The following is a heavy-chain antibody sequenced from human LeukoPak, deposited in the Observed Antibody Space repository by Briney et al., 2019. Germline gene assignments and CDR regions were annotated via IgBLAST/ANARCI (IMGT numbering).Heavy chain of an antibody. CDR3: AKDPGVGPHSTYNWFDP. CDR1: GFTFSSYA. V-gene: IGHV3-23*01. J-gene: IGHJ5*02. CDR2: ISGSGGST. Sequence: GGSLRLSCAASGFTFSSYAMSWVRQAPGKGLEWVSAISGSGGSTYYADSVKGRFTISRDDSKNTLYLQMNSLRAEDTAVYYCAKDPGVGPHSTYNWFDPWGQGTLVTVSS.